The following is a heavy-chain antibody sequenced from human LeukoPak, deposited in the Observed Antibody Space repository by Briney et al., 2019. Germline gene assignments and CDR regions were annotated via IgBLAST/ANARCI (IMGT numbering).Heavy chain of an antibody. CDR1: GFTFSSYA. D-gene: IGHD3-3*01. V-gene: IGHV3-30-3*01. CDR3: ALGSVLRFLEWLPY. CDR2: ISYDGSNK. J-gene: IGHJ4*02. Sequence: GGSLRLSCAASGFTFSSYAMHWVRQAPGKGLEWVAVISYDGSNKYYADSVKGRFTISRDNSKNTLYLQMNSLRAEDTAVYYCALGSVLRFLEWLPYWGQGTLVTVSS.